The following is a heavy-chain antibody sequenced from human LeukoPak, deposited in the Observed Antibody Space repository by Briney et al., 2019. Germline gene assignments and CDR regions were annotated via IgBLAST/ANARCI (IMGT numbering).Heavy chain of an antibody. CDR3: ARQEIGLRSFDP. CDR2: IYYSGST. Sequence: SETLSLTCTVSGASISSSTDYWGWIRQPPGKGLEWIANIYYSGSTYYNPSLKSRVTISVDTSKNQFSLNLSSVTAADTAVYYCARQEIGLRSFDPWGQGTLVTVSS. CDR1: GASISSSTDY. J-gene: IGHJ5*02. V-gene: IGHV4-39*01. D-gene: IGHD3/OR15-3a*01.